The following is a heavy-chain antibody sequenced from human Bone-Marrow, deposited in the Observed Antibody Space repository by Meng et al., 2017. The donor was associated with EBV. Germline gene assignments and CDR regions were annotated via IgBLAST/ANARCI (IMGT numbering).Heavy chain of an antibody. J-gene: IGHJ5*02. Sequence: LPSRESGQGQVKPSEPPSLTCTVSGDSISSFYYWGWIRQPPGRGLEWIGSVHYTGSTYYSPSLKSRVTVSVDTSKNQFSLRLTSVTAADTAVYYCARPFPSWQSPRLDPFGAWGQGTLVTVSS. V-gene: IGHV4-39*01. CDR1: GDSISSFYY. CDR2: VHYTGST. CDR3: ARPFPSWQSPRLDPFGA. D-gene: IGHD6-19*01.